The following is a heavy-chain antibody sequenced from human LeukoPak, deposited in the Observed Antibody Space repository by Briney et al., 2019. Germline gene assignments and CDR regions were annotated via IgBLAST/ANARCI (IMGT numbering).Heavy chain of an antibody. CDR3: ARAKRYDFWSGYPYAFDI. CDR1: GFTFSSYS. CDR2: ISSSSYI. D-gene: IGHD3-3*01. J-gene: IGHJ3*02. V-gene: IGHV3-21*01. Sequence: GGSLRLSCAASGFTFSSYSMNWVRQAPGKGLEWVSSISSSSYIYYADSVKGRFTISRDNAKNSLYLQMNSLRAEDTAVYYCARAKRYDFWSGYPYAFDIWGQGTMVTVSS.